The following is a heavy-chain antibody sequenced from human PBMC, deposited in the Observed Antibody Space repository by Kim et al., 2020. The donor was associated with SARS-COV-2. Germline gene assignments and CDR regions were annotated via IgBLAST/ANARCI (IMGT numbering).Heavy chain of an antibody. CDR1: GFTFSSYG. D-gene: IGHD3-9*01. CDR3: ARDLPPLRYFDWLLLALPDY. J-gene: IGHJ4*02. CDR2: IWYDGSNK. Sequence: GGSLRLSCAASGFTFSSYGMHWVRQAPGKGLEWVAVIWYDGSNKYYADSVKGRFTISRDNSKNTLYLQMNSLRAEDTAVYYCARDLPPLRYFDWLLLALPDYWGQGTLVTVSS. V-gene: IGHV3-33*01.